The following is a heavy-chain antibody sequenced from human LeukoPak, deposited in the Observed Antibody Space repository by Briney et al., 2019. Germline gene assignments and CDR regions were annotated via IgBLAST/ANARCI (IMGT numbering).Heavy chain of an antibody. CDR2: MSYSGDT. Sequence: SETLSLTCIVSGTSISSSSSYWGWIRQPPGKGLEWIGSMSYSGDTYYNPSLKSRVTISADTSKNQFSLKLRSVTAADTAVYYCARDLRTTGQVIDYWGQGTLVTVSS. D-gene: IGHD4-17*01. CDR1: GTSISSSSSY. V-gene: IGHV4-39*07. J-gene: IGHJ4*02. CDR3: ARDLRTTGQVIDY.